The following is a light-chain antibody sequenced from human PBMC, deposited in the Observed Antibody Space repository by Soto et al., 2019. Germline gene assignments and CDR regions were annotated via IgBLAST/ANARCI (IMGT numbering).Light chain of an antibody. Sequence: QSVLTQPPSVSEAPRQRVTISWSGSSCKSGNNAVNWYQHLPAKAPKLLIYYHDLLPSGVSDRFSGSKSGTSASLAISGLQSEDEADYSCAAWDDSMNGWVFGGGTKVTVL. CDR2: YHD. V-gene: IGLV1-36*01. CDR1: SCKSGNNA. CDR3: AAWDDSMNGWV. J-gene: IGLJ3*02.